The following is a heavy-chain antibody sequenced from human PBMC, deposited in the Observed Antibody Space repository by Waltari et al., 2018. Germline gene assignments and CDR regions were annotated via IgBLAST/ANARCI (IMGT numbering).Heavy chain of an antibody. CDR2: VIPIYGTP. CDR1: GGTFGRYA. Sequence: QVPLVPSGAEVKQPGSSVKVSCKASGGTFGRYAITWVRQAPGQGLEWVGGVIPIYGTPNYEAKFQGRVTVTADASTSTAYLEVRRLRSEDTAVYYCAKRGIGYAFDTWGQGTMVIVSS. CDR3: AKRGIGYAFDT. J-gene: IGHJ3*02. D-gene: IGHD3-16*01. V-gene: IGHV1-69*12.